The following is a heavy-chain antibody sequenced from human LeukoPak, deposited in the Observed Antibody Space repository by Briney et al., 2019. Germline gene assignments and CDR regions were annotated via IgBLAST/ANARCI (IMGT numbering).Heavy chain of an antibody. D-gene: IGHD1-26*01. CDR3: ARLSTGSYYPPYYYYMDV. CDR1: GASISSYY. Sequence: SETLSLTCTVSGASISSYYWSWIRQPPGKGLEWIGYLYNTRNTYYNPSLKSRVTISVDTSKNQFSLKLSSVTAADTAVYYCARLSTGSYYPPYYYYMDVWGKGTTVTVSS. V-gene: IGHV4-59*01. J-gene: IGHJ6*03. CDR2: LYNTRNT.